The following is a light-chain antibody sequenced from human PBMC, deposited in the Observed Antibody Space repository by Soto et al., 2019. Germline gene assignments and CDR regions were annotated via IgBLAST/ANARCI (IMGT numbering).Light chain of an antibody. CDR3: QQYGDSLLT. V-gene: IGKV3-20*01. Sequence: EIVFTPSPGPPSLSPGDGATPSRQASPAVTSKFLAWYQQKPGQPPRLLILGASTRATGIADRFSGSGSGTDFTLTISRLEPKDFAVYYCQQYGDSLLTFGGGTKVDIK. CDR1: PAVTSKF. CDR2: GAS. J-gene: IGKJ4*01.